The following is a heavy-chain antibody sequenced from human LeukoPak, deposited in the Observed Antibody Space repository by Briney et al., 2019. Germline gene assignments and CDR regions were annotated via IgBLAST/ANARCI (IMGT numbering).Heavy chain of an antibody. J-gene: IGHJ4*02. D-gene: IGHD3-22*01. CDR3: ARAGPYYDSGGYYENFDY. V-gene: IGHV5-51*01. CDR2: IYPGDSDT. Sequence: GESLKTSCKGSGYSFTNYWIGWVRQMPGKGLEWMGIIYPGDSDTRYSPSFQGQGTISADKSISTAYLHWSSLKASDTAMYYCARAGPYYDSGGYYENFDYWGQGTLVTVSS. CDR1: GYSFTNYW.